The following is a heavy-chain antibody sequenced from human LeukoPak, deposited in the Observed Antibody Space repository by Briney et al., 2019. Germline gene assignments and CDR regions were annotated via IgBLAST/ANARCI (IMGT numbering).Heavy chain of an antibody. V-gene: IGHV1-18*01. CDR3: ARDGIAAAGTAPLQH. J-gene: IGHJ1*01. CDR1: GYTFTSYG. Sequence: ASVKVSCKASGYTFTSYGISWVRQAPGQGLERMGWISAYNGNTNYAQKLQGRVTMTTDTSTSTAYMELRSLRSDDTAVYYCARDGIAAAGTAPLQHWGQGTLVTVSS. D-gene: IGHD6-13*01. CDR2: ISAYNGNT.